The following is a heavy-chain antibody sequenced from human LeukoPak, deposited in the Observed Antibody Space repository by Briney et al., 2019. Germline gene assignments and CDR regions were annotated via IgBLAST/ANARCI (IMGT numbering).Heavy chain of an antibody. D-gene: IGHD3-22*01. J-gene: IGHJ4*02. CDR2: IASDTTYM. CDR1: GFTFSTYT. V-gene: IGHV3-21*06. CDR3: ARDYYDSSASATFDY. Sequence: GGSLRLSCEASGFTFSTYTGNWVRQAPGKGLEWVSSIASDTTYMKYADSVKGRFSVSRDNAKNSVFLEMKSLRADDTAVYFCARDYYDSSASATFDYWGRGTLVTVSS.